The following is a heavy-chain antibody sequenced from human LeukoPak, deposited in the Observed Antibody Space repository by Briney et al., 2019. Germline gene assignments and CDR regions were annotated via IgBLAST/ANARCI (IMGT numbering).Heavy chain of an antibody. J-gene: IGHJ4*02. D-gene: IGHD2-8*01. CDR3: ARDPPAVLIDTYG. Sequence: PGGSLRLSCTAPGFIVTNNYINWVRQAPGKGLEWVSLVYSGGSTYYADSVKGRFTISRDNSKNMAYLQMNSLRAEGTAMYYCARDPPAVLIDTYGWGQGTLVTVSS. CDR2: VYSGGST. V-gene: IGHV3-66*01. CDR1: GFIVTNNY.